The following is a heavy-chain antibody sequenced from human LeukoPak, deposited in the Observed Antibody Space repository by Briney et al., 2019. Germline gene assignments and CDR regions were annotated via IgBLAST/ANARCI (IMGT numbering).Heavy chain of an antibody. V-gene: IGHV3-74*01. CDR3: ARDWDGGYSWAY. CDR1: GSTLNTYW. Sequence: HPGGSLRLSCAASGSTLNTYWMHWVRHAPGKGLVWVSRMNSDGRYTNYADSVKGRFTISRDNAKTSLYLQMNSLRAEDTAVYFCARDWDGGYSWAYWGQGALVTVSS. J-gene: IGHJ4*02. D-gene: IGHD4-23*01. CDR2: MNSDGRYT.